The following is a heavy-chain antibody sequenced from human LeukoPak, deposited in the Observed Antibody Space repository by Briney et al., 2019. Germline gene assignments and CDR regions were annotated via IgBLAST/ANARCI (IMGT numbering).Heavy chain of an antibody. Sequence: GGSLRLSCAASGFTFSTYGMHWVRQAPGKGLEWVAVISYDGSNKFYADSVKGRFTISRDNSKSTLYLQMNSLRAEDTAVYYCAKGGADYGEYDYWGQGTLVTVSS. CDR1: GFTFSTYG. CDR2: ISYDGSNK. CDR3: AKGGADYGEYDY. J-gene: IGHJ4*02. D-gene: IGHD4-17*01. V-gene: IGHV3-30*18.